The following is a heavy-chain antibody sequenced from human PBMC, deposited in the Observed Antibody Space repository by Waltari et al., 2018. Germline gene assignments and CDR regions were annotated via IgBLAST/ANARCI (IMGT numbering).Heavy chain of an antibody. CDR2: FDPEDGET. D-gene: IGHD3-10*01. CDR3: ATDSDGSGQPVFLGY. CDR1: GYTLTELS. Sequence: QVQLVQSGAEVKKPGASVKVSCKVSGYTLTELSMHWVRQAPGKGLGWMGVFDPEDGETIYAQKCQGRVTMTEDTSTDTAYMELSSLRSEDTAVYYCATDSDGSGQPVFLGYWGQGTLVTVSS. J-gene: IGHJ4*02. V-gene: IGHV1-24*01.